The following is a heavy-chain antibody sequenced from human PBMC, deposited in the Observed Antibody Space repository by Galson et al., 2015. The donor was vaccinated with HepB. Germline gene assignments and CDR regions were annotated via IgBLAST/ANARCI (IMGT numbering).Heavy chain of an antibody. V-gene: IGHV1-69*04. CDR3: AREGGRTYYDFWSGYPHKGTRWFDP. CDR2: IIPILGIA. J-gene: IGHJ5*02. D-gene: IGHD3-3*01. Sequence: SVKVSCKASGGTFSSHAISWVRQAPGQGLEWMGRIIPILGIANYAQKFQGRVMITADKSTSTAYMELSSLRSEDTAVYYCAREGGRTYYDFWSGYPHKGTRWFDPWGQGTLVTVSS. CDR1: GGTFSSHA.